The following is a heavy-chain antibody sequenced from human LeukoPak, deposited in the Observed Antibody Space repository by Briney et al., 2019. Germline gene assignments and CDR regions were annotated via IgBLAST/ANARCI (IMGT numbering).Heavy chain of an antibody. CDR1: GYTFTSYG. CDR2: ISAYNGNT. J-gene: IGHJ6*02. V-gene: IGHV1-18*01. CDR3: ARDSITMVRGPYYYYYGMDV. D-gene: IGHD3-10*01. Sequence: ASVKVSCKASGYTFTSYGISWVRQAPGQGLEWMGWISAYNGNTNYAQKLQGRVTMTTDTSTSTAYMELRSLRSDDTAVYYCARDSITMVRGPYYYYYGMDVWGLGTTVTVSS.